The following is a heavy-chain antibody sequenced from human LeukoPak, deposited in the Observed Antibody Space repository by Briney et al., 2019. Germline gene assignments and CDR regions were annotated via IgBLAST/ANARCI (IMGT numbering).Heavy chain of an antibody. J-gene: IGHJ4*02. CDR3: ARHLLSGDFWGIDY. V-gene: IGHV3-11*04. CDR1: GFTFSDYY. CDR2: ISSSGSTI. D-gene: IGHD3-16*01. Sequence: GGSLRLSCAASGFTFSDYYMSWIRQAPGKGLEWVSYISSSGSTIYYADSLKGRFTISRDNAANSLYLQMNSLRAEDTAVYYCARHLLSGDFWGIDYWGQGTLVTVSS.